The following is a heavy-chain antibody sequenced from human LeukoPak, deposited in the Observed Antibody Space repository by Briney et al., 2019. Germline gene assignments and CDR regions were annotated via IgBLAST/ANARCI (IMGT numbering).Heavy chain of an antibody. Sequence: SETLPLTCAVYGGSLSGYYWSWIRQPPGKGLEWIGEINHSGSTNYNPSLKSRVTISVDTSKNQFSLKLSSVTAADTAVYYCARGRTRWLQLSYFDYWGQGTLVTVSS. V-gene: IGHV4-34*01. J-gene: IGHJ4*02. CDR1: GGSLSGYY. D-gene: IGHD5-24*01. CDR3: ARGRTRWLQLSYFDY. CDR2: INHSGST.